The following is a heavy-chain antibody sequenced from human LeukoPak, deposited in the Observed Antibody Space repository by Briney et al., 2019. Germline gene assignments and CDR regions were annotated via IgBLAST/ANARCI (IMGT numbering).Heavy chain of an antibody. D-gene: IGHD3-22*01. V-gene: IGHV1-18*01. CDR1: DYTFTSYG. Sequence: ASVKVSCKASDYTFTSYGISWVRQAPGQGLEWMEWLSAYNGNTNYAQTLHGRVTMTTDTSTSTAYIELRSLRSDDTAVYYCARDRRSYYYDSSGSLDYWGQGTLVTVSS. CDR3: ARDRRSYYYDSSGSLDY. J-gene: IGHJ4*02. CDR2: LSAYNGNT.